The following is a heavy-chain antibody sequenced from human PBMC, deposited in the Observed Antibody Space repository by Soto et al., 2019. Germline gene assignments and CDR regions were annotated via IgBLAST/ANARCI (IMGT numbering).Heavy chain of an antibody. D-gene: IGHD5-12*01. Sequence: PSETLSLTCAVYGGSFSGYYWSWIRQPPGKGLEWIGEINHSGSTNYNPSLKSRVTISVDTSKNQFSLKLSSVTAADTAVYYCAREYSGYVANYYYYMDVWGKGTKVTVSS. CDR3: AREYSGYVANYYYYMDV. CDR2: INHSGST. V-gene: IGHV4-34*01. J-gene: IGHJ6*03. CDR1: GGSFSGYY.